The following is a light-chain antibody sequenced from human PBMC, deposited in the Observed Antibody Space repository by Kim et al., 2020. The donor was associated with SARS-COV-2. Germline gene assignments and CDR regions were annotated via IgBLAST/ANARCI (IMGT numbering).Light chain of an antibody. CDR3: QSYDSSNLWV. CDR1: GASIASNY. J-gene: IGLJ3*02. CDR2: EDN. V-gene: IGLV6-57*03. Sequence: KTVPISCPRSGASIASNYVQWYQQRPGSAPTTVIYEDNQRPSGVPDRFSGSIDSSSNSASLTISGLKTEDEADYYCQSYDSSNLWVFGGGTQLTVL.